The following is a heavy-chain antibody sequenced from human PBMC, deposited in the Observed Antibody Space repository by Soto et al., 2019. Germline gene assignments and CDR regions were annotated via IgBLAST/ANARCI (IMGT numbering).Heavy chain of an antibody. V-gene: IGHV4-31*03. CDR3: ARDRRYCSSTSCPYYYYGMDV. J-gene: IGHJ6*02. Sequence: SETLSLTCTVSAGSISSGGYYWSWIRQHPGKGLEWIGYIYYSGSTYYNPSLRSRVTISVDTSNNQFSLKLSSVTAADTAVYYCARDRRYCSSTSCPYYYYGMDVWGQGTTVTVSS. CDR2: IYYSGST. D-gene: IGHD2-2*01. CDR1: AGSISSGGYY.